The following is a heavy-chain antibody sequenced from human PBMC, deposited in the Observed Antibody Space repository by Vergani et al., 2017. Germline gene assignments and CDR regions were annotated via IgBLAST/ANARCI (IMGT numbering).Heavy chain of an antibody. J-gene: IGHJ5*02. D-gene: IGHD5-24*01. CDR1: GFTFSSYG. CDR3: ARVIYGYNSYNWFDP. CDR2: IWYDGSNK. V-gene: IGHV3-33*01. Sequence: QVQLVESGGGVVQPGRSLRLSCAASGFTFSSYGMHWVRQAPGKGLEWVAVIWYDGSNKYYADSVKGRFTISRDNSKNTLYLQMNSLRAEDTAVYYCARVIYGYNSYNWFDPWGQGTLVTVSS.